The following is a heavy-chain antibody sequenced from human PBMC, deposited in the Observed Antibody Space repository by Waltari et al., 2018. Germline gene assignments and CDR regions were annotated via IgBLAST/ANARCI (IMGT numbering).Heavy chain of an antibody. CDR1: GGSISSYY. V-gene: IGHV4-59*01. Sequence: QVQLQESGPGLVKPSETLSLTCTVSGGSISSYYWSWIRQPPGKGLEWIGYIYYSGRTNYNPSLKSRVTISVDTSKNQFSLKLSSVTAADKAVYYCARERYYGSGSYFDYWGQGTLVTVSS. CDR3: ARERYYGSGSYFDY. D-gene: IGHD3-10*01. CDR2: IYYSGRT. J-gene: IGHJ4*02.